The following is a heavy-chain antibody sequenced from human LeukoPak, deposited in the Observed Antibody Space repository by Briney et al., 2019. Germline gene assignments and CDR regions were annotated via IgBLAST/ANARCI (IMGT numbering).Heavy chain of an antibody. V-gene: IGHV3-23*01. J-gene: IGHJ4*02. CDR3: AKEVGYDSSGYDDF. CDR1: GFTFSNYA. CDR2: ISGSGSST. Sequence: GGSLRLSCAASGFTFSNYAMSWVRQAPGKGLEWVPAISGSGSSTYYADSVKGRFTISRDNSKNTVYLQMNSLRAEDTALYYCAKEVGYDSSGYDDFWGQGTLVTVSS. D-gene: IGHD3-22*01.